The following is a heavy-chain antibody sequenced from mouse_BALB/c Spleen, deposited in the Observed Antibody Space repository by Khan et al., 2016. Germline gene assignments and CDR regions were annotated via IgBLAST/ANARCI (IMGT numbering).Heavy chain of an antibody. CDR2: INPNTGYT. J-gene: IGHJ3*01. CDR1: GYTFTDYW. Sequence: QVQLQQSGAELAKPGASVKMSCKASGYTFTDYWMHWVKQRPGQGLEWIGYINPNTGYTEYNQKFKDKATLTADKSSSTAYMQLSSLTSEDSAVYYCARVSYYYGSSYGWFAYWGQGTLVTVSA. CDR3: ARVSYYYGSSYGWFAY. V-gene: IGHV1-7*01. D-gene: IGHD1-1*01.